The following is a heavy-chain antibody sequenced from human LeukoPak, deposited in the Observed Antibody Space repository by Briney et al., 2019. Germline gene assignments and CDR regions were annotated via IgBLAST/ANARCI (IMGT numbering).Heavy chain of an antibody. D-gene: IGHD5-18*01. CDR1: RLTFSSYS. CDR2: ISSSSSYI. Sequence: PGGSLRLSCAASRLTFSSYSMNWVRQAPGKGLEWVSSISSSSSYIYYADSVKARFTISRDNAKNSLCLQMNSLRAEDTAVYFCARGGSRVETLMVLDYWGQGTPVTVSS. J-gene: IGHJ4*02. CDR3: ARGGSRVETLMVLDY. V-gene: IGHV3-21*01.